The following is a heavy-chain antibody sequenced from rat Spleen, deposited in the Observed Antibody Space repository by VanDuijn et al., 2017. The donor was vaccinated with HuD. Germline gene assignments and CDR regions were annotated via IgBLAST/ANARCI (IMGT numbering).Heavy chain of an antibody. CDR1: GYTFTDYW. Sequence: QVQLLQSGAALVKPGASVKMSCKASGYTFTDYWVSWVKQSHGKSLEWIGEIYPKSGATNFNEKFKDKATLTVDKSTSTAYMELNRLTSEDCTIYYCTRKGYYYDGGYYRPFAYWGQGTLVTVSS. V-gene: IGHV1-36*01. CDR2: IYPKSGAT. J-gene: IGHJ3*01. D-gene: IGHD1-12*02. CDR3: TRKGYYYDGGYYRPFAY.